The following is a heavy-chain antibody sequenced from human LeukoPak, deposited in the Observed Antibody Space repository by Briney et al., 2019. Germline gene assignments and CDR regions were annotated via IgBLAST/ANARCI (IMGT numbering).Heavy chain of an antibody. CDR1: GYTFTSYD. D-gene: IGHD1-26*01. CDR2: MNPNSGNT. CDR3: AREAGHSGGSYFDC. V-gene: IGHV1-8*01. Sequence: GASVKVSCKASGYTFTSYDINWVRQATGQGLEWMGWMNPNSGNTGYAQKFQGRVTMTRNTSISTAYMELSSLRSEDTAVYYCAREAGHSGGSYFDCWGQGTPVTVSS. J-gene: IGHJ4*02.